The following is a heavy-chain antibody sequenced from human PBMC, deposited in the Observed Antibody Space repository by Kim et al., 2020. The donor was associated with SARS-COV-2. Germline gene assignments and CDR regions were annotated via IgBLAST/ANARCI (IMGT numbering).Heavy chain of an antibody. CDR1: GFTVDDYG. CDR2: ITWDGKGI. V-gene: IGHV3-20*01. D-gene: IGHD3-9*01. CDR3: ARDAYFDDSGFYGLDS. Sequence: GGSLRVSCTPSGFTVDDYGMSWVRQVPGKGLEWVAGITWDGKGIGYADSVKGRFTISRDSARNFLHLQMDSLRAEDTALYHCARDAYFDDSGFYGLDSWGQGTLVTVSP. J-gene: IGHJ5*01.